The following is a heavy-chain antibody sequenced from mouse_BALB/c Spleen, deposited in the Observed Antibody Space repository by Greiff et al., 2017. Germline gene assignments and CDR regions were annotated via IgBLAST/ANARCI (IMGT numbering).Heavy chain of an antibody. CDR2: IYPGDGDT. Sequence: QVQLQQPGSELVRPGASVKLSCKASGYTFTSYWMHWVKQRPGQGLEWIGRIYPGDGDTNYNGKFKGKATLTADKSSSTAYMQLSSLTSVDSAVYFCARDGNYGFAYWGQGTLVTVSA. J-gene: IGHJ3*01. D-gene: IGHD2-1*01. V-gene: IGHV1-53*01. CDR1: GYTFTSYW. CDR3: ARDGNYGFAY.